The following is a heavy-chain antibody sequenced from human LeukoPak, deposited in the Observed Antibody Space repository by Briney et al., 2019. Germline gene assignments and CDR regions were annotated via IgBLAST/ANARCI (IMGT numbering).Heavy chain of an antibody. CDR1: GGSISSGSYY. Sequence: SQTLSLTCTVSGGSISSGSYYWSWIRQPAGKGLEWIGRIYTSRSTNYNPSLKSRVTISVDTSKNQFSLKLSSVTAADTAVYYCARGVEWELVYYFDYWGQGTLVTVSS. CDR2: IYTSRST. J-gene: IGHJ4*02. CDR3: ARGVEWELVYYFDY. V-gene: IGHV4-61*02. D-gene: IGHD1-26*01.